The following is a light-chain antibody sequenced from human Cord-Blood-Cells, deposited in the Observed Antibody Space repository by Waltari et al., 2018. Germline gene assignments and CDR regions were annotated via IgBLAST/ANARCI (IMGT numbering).Light chain of an antibody. CDR3: QQYDNLPIT. Sequence: DIQMTQSPSSLSASVGDRVTITCQASQDISNYLNWYQQKPGKAPKLLIYDASNLETGVPSRFSGSGSGTDFTFTISSLQAEEIATYYCQQYDNLPITFGQGTRLEIK. CDR2: DAS. V-gene: IGKV1-33*01. J-gene: IGKJ5*01. CDR1: QDISNY.